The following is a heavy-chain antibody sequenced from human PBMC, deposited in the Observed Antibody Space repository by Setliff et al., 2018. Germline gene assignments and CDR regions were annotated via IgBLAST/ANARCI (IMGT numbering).Heavy chain of an antibody. D-gene: IGHD6-13*01. CDR3: ARAGIAAPFDY. Sequence: PSETLSLTCAVSGYSISSGYYWGWIRQPPGKGLEWIGSIYHSGSTYYNPSLKSRVTISVDTSKNQSSLKLSSVTAADTAVYYCARAGIAAPFDYWGQGTLVTVSS. V-gene: IGHV4-38-2*01. CDR1: GYSISSGYY. J-gene: IGHJ4*02. CDR2: IYHSGST.